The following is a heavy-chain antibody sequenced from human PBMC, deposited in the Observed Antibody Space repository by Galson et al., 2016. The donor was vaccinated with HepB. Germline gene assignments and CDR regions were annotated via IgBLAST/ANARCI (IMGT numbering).Heavy chain of an antibody. CDR1: GFTLSGSG. D-gene: IGHD2-21*01. V-gene: IGHV3-74*03. CDR3: TRQEVTSYSDAFDL. CDR2: ISSDGSFT. Sequence: SLRLSCAASGFTLSGSGMHWVRQAPGKGLLWVSRISSDGSFTTYADSVKGRFTVSRDNMRNTLFLKMDDLRAEDTATYFCTRQEVTSYSDAFDLWGQGTRVAVSS. J-gene: IGHJ3*01.